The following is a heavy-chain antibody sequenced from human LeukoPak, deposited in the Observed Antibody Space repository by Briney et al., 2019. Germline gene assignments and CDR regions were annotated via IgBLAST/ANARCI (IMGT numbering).Heavy chain of an antibody. CDR3: VSFYETY. V-gene: IGHV3-23*01. J-gene: IGHJ4*02. D-gene: IGHD2/OR15-2a*01. Sequence: GGSLRLSCVASGFTFSRYDMNWVRQAPGKGLEWLAGINSNDGSTYYTDSVKGRFTISKDNAKNTVYLQMNSLRAEDTAVYYCVSFYETYWGRGTLVTVSS. CDR1: GFTFSRYD. CDR2: INSNDGST.